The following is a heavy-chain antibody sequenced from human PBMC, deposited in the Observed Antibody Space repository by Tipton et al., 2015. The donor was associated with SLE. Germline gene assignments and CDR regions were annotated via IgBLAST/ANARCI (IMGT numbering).Heavy chain of an antibody. V-gene: IGHV4-39*07. Sequence: TLSLTCTVSGGPISSSGYYWSWIRQPPGKGLEWIGTIYYTGTTTYYNSFLKSRVTMSVDTSKNQFSLRLTSVIAADTAVYYCARLHGYSYGLNWFDPWGQGTLISVPS. J-gene: IGHJ5*02. CDR3: ARLHGYSYGLNWFDP. D-gene: IGHD5-18*01. CDR2: IYYTGTTT. CDR1: GGPISSSGYY.